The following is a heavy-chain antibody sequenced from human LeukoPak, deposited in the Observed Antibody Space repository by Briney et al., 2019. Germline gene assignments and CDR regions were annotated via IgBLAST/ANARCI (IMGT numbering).Heavy chain of an antibody. CDR1: GFSFSHYV. Sequence: GGSLRLSCAASGFSFSHYVMNWVRQAPGKGLEWVAVISYDDDNKYYADSVRGRFAISRDNSKNTLSLQMHSLTVEDTAVYYCARMWLGELLFTDAFDVWGQGTLVIVSP. CDR2: ISYDDDNK. D-gene: IGHD3-10*01. V-gene: IGHV3-30*09. CDR3: ARMWLGELLFTDAFDV. J-gene: IGHJ3*01.